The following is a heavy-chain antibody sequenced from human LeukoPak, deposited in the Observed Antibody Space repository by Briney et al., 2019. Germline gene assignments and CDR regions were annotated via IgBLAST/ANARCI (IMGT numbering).Heavy chain of an antibody. Sequence: GGSLRLSCAASGFTFSSYAMHWVRQAPGKGLEWVAVISYDGSNKYYADSVKGRFTISRDNSKNTLYLQMNSLRAEDTAVYYCARDNSGSYLSDYFDYWGQGTLVTVSS. CDR1: GFTFSSYA. CDR3: ARDNSGSYLSDYFDY. D-gene: IGHD1-26*01. V-gene: IGHV3-30-3*01. CDR2: ISYDGSNK. J-gene: IGHJ4*02.